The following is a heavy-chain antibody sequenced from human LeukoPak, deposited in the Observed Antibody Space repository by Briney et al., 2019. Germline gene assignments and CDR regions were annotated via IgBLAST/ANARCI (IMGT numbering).Heavy chain of an antibody. D-gene: IGHD3-10*01. CDR1: GFTFSSYA. J-gene: IGHJ6*02. Sequence: GRSLRLSCAASGFTFSSYAMHWVRQAPGKGLEWVAVTSYDGSNKYYADSVKGRFTISRDNSKNTLYLQMNSLRAEDTAVYYCARDRCITMVRGVISASCGMDVWGQGTTVTVSS. CDR2: TSYDGSNK. V-gene: IGHV3-30*04. CDR3: ARDRCITMVRGVISASCGMDV.